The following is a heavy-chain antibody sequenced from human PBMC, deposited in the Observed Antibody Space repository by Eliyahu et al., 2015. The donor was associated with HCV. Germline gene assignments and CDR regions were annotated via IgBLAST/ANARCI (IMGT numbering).Heavy chain of an antibody. V-gene: IGHV4-59*01. CDR1: GGSITTYX. CDR2: IHYSGST. Sequence: QVQLQESGPGLVKPSETLSLTCPVSGGSITTYXWSWXRQPPGKGXEWIGYIHYSGSTNYNPPLKSRVTISLDTSKNQFSLNLTSVTAADTAVYYCASGGGGIAVAGTGGWFDPWGQGTLVTVSS. CDR3: ASGGGGIAVAGTGGWFDP. J-gene: IGHJ5*02. D-gene: IGHD6-19*01.